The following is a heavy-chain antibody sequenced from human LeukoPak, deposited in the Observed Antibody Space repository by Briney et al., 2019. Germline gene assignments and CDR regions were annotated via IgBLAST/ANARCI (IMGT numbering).Heavy chain of an antibody. CDR1: GYSISRGYY. V-gene: IGHV4-38-2*02. D-gene: IGHD2-8*02. J-gene: IGHJ4*02. Sequence: PSETLSLTCSVSGYSISRGYYWGCIRQPPGQGLEWYGSIHHSGSPYYKSSLKSRFTISVDTSRNQFSMKLGSVTAADTAVYYCARLPHCPGGKCRDGGVHIDYWGQGTLVTVSS. CDR2: IHHSGSP. CDR3: ARLPHCPGGKCRDGGVHIDY.